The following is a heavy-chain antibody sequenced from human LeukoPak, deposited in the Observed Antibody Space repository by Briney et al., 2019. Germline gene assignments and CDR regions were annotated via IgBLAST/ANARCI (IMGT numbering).Heavy chain of an antibody. J-gene: IGHJ5*02. CDR2: IRGDGGGA. Sequence: RGSLRLSCAAPGLTFSNYAMTWVRQAPGKGLEWVSSIRGDGGGAVYTDSVKGRFTTSRDNSKNMLYLQMNSLRAEDTALYYCTKDPNGDYIGAFDPWGQGTLVTVSS. V-gene: IGHV3-23*01. CDR3: TKDPNGDYIGAFDP. D-gene: IGHD4-17*01. CDR1: GLTFSNYA.